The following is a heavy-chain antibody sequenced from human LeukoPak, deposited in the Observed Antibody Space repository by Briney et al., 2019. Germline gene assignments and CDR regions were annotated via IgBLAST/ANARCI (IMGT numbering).Heavy chain of an antibody. Sequence: PSETLSLTCTVSGGSISSYYRSWIRQPPGKGLEWIGYIYYSGSTNYNPSLKSRVTIPVDTSKNQFSLKLSSVTAADTAVYYCARRPYYYDSSGYAHFDYWGQGTLVTVSS. V-gene: IGHV4-59*08. J-gene: IGHJ4*02. CDR3: ARRPYYYDSSGYAHFDY. D-gene: IGHD3-22*01. CDR2: IYYSGST. CDR1: GGSISSYY.